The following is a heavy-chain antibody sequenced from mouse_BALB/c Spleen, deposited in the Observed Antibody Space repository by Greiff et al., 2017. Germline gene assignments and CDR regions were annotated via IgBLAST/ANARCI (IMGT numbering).Heavy chain of an antibody. V-gene: IGHV5-6-5*01. J-gene: IGHJ1*01. CDR1: GFTFSSYA. CDR2: ISSGGST. D-gene: IGHD2-4*01. Sequence: EVKLMESGGGLVKPGGSLKLSCAASGFTFSSYAMSWVRQTPEKRLEWVASISSGGSTYYPDSVKGRFTISRDNARNILYLQMSSLRSEDTAMYYCARYDYDDWYFDVWGAGTTVTVSS. CDR3: ARYDYDDWYFDV.